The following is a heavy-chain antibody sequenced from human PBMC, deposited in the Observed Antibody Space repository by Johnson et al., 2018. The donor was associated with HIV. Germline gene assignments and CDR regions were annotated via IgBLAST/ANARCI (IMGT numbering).Heavy chain of an antibody. D-gene: IGHD1-26*01. V-gene: IGHV3-66*04. CDR2: IYSGGVT. CDR1: GITVSGSY. Sequence: VQLVESGGGLVQPGGSLRLSCAASGITVSGSYMSWVRQAPGMGLGWVPVIYSGGVTCYADSVRGRCTISRDDSKKPAYLQMNSLKTEDTAVYYCTVHSGERTDHDAFDIWGQGTMVTVSS. CDR3: TVHSGERTDHDAFDI. J-gene: IGHJ3*02.